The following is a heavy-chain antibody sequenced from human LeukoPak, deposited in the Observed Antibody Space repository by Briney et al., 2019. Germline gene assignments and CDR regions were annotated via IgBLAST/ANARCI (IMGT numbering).Heavy chain of an antibody. CDR3: SRHTYISRLSGLKY. J-gene: IGHJ4*02. V-gene: IGHV4-59*08. Sequence: KPSETLSLTCTVSGGSISSYYWSWVRQTPGKGLEWLGDIYYSGSTNYNPSLKSRVTISVDTSKNQFSLKLCSVTAADTAVYYCSRHTYISRLSGLKYWGQGTLVTVSS. CDR2: IYYSGST. CDR1: GGSISSYY. D-gene: IGHD6-25*01.